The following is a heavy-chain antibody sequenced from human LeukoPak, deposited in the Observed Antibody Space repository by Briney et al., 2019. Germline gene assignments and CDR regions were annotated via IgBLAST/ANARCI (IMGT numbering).Heavy chain of an antibody. Sequence: SESLSLTCAVSGGSFSGYYWSWIRQPPGKGLEWIGEINHSGSTNYHPSLKSRVTISVDTSKNQLSLKLSSVTAADTAVYYCARGEWELGYWGQGTLVTVSS. V-gene: IGHV4-34*01. CDR1: GGSFSGYY. CDR2: INHSGST. D-gene: IGHD1-26*01. CDR3: ARGEWELGY. J-gene: IGHJ4*02.